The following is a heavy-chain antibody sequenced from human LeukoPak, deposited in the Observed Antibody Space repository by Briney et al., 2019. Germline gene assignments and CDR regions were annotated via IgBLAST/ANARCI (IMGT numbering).Heavy chain of an antibody. CDR1: GFTFSSYE. V-gene: IGHV3-48*03. D-gene: IGHD4-17*01. CDR3: ARDATVTLGAFDI. CDR2: ISSSGSTI. J-gene: IGHJ3*02. Sequence: GGSLRLSCAASGFTFSSYEMNWVRQAPGKGLEWVSYISSSGSTIYYADSVKGRSTISRDNAKNSLYLQMNSLRAEDTAVYYCARDATVTLGAFDIWGQGTMVTVSS.